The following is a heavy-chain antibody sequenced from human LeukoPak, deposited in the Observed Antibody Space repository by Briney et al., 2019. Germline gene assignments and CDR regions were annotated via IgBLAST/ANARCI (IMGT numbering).Heavy chain of an antibody. Sequence: PGGSLRLPCTASGFTFGDYAISWFRQAPGKGLEWVGFIRNKPYGGTPDYAASVTGRFTISRDDSKSIAYLQMDSLKTEDTAVYYCARDSYSGSYPYYFDYWGQGTLVTVSS. CDR2: IRNKPYGGTP. D-gene: IGHD1-26*01. J-gene: IGHJ4*02. V-gene: IGHV3-49*03. CDR1: GFTFGDYA. CDR3: ARDSYSGSYPYYFDY.